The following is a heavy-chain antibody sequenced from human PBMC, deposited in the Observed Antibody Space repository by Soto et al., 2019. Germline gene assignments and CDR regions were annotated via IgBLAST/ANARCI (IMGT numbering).Heavy chain of an antibody. D-gene: IGHD6-19*01. Sequence: PGESLKISCKGSGYSFTSYWIGWVRQMPGKGLEWMGIIYPGDSDTRYSPSFQGQVTISADKSISTAYLQWSSLKASDTAMYYCAGTRIAVAGTNYYYGMDVWGQGTTVTVS. CDR3: AGTRIAVAGTNYYYGMDV. CDR2: IYPGDSDT. J-gene: IGHJ6*02. V-gene: IGHV5-51*01. CDR1: GYSFTSYW.